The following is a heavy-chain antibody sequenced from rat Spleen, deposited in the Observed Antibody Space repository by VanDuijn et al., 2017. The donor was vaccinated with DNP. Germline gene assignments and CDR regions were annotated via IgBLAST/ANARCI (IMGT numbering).Heavy chain of an antibody. Sequence: EVQLVESGGGLVQPGRSLKLSCAASGFTFSDYNMAWVRQAPKKGLEWVATISYDGSSTYYRDSVKGRFTISRDNAKNTLYLQMDSLRSEDTATYYCASGPYGGYSYWGQGTLVTVSS. CDR2: ISYDGSST. D-gene: IGHD1-11*01. V-gene: IGHV5-7*01. CDR1: GFTFSDYN. CDR3: ASGPYGGYSY. J-gene: IGHJ3*01.